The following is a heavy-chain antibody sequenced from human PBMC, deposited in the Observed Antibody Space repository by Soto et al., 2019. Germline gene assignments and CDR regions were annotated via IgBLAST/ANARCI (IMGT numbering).Heavy chain of an antibody. Sequence: QVQLVQSGAEVKKPGSSVKVSCKASGGTFSSYTISWVRQAPGQGLEWLGRIIPILGIANYAQKFQGRVTITADKSTSTAYMELSSLRSEDTAVYYCASDPSTVTTFDYWGQGTLVTVSS. CDR2: IIPILGIA. CDR1: GGTFSSYT. V-gene: IGHV1-69*02. D-gene: IGHD4-4*01. CDR3: ASDPSTVTTFDY. J-gene: IGHJ4*02.